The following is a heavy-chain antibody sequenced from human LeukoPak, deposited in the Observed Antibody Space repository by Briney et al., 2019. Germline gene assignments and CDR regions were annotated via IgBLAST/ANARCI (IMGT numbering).Heavy chain of an antibody. J-gene: IGHJ6*02. D-gene: IGHD4-17*01. CDR1: GFTFSSYG. CDR3: AKELYGDYEVGMDV. Sequence: GGSLRLSCAASGFTFSSYGMHWVRQAPGKGLEWVAVISYDGSNKYYADSVKGRFTISRDNSKNTLYLQMNSLRAEDTAVYYCAKELYGDYEVGMDVWGQGTAVTVSS. V-gene: IGHV3-30*18. CDR2: ISYDGSNK.